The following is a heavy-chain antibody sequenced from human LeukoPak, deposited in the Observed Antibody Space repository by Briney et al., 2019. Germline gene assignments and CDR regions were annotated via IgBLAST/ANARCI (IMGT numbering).Heavy chain of an antibody. CDR3: ARGQWLPVFDF. Sequence: SETLSLTCTVSGGSISSDYWSWIRQPPGKGLEWIGYFYNSGSTNYNPSLKGRVTISVDTSKNHFSLKLSSVTAADTAVYYCARGQWLPVFDFWGQRTLVTVSS. J-gene: IGHJ4*02. CDR2: FYNSGST. V-gene: IGHV4-59*01. CDR1: GGSISSDY. D-gene: IGHD3-22*01.